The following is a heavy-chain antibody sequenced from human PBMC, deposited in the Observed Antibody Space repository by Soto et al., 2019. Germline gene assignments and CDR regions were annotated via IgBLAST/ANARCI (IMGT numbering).Heavy chain of an antibody. Sequence: GGSLRLSCAASGFTFSSYAMHWVRQAPGKGLEWVAVISYDGSNKYYADSVKGRFTISRDNSKNTLYLQMNSLRAEDTAVYYCARGPHIVVVTAMGTHDAFDIWGQGTMVTVSS. D-gene: IGHD2-21*02. CDR1: GFTFSSYA. J-gene: IGHJ3*02. CDR3: ARGPHIVVVTAMGTHDAFDI. V-gene: IGHV3-30-3*01. CDR2: ISYDGSNK.